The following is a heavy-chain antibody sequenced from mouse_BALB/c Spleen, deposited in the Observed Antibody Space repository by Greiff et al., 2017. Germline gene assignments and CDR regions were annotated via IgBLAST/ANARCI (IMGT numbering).Heavy chain of an antibody. J-gene: IGHJ3*01. CDR2: ISSGGST. V-gene: IGHV5-6-5*01. D-gene: IGHD1-2*01. Sequence: EVNLVESGGGLVKPGGSLKLSCAASGFTFSSYAMSWVRQTPEKRLEWVASISSGGSTYYPDSVKGRFTISRDNARNILYLQMSSLRSEDTAMYYCARGGIITTATWFAYWGQGTLVTVSA. CDR1: GFTFSSYA. CDR3: ARGGIITTATWFAY.